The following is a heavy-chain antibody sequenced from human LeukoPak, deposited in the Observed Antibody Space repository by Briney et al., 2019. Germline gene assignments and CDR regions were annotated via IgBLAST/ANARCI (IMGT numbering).Heavy chain of an antibody. Sequence: SETLSLTCTVSGGSISSYYWSWIRQPAGKGLEWIGRIYTSGSTNYNPSLKSRVTMSVDTSSNQFSLKLSSVTAADTAVYYCAREMWSAAATTYDWFDPWGQGTLVTVSS. CDR1: GGSISSYY. CDR3: AREMWSAAATTYDWFDP. V-gene: IGHV4-4*07. D-gene: IGHD6-13*01. CDR2: IYTSGST. J-gene: IGHJ5*02.